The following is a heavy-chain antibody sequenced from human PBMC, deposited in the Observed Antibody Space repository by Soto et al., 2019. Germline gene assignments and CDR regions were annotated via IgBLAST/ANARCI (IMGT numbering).Heavy chain of an antibody. CDR2: ISYSGSP. Sequence: SETLSLTCTVSGVSVSRDYQWIWIRRPPGKGLEWIGHISYSGSPYYHSSLRSRLSISVDTSKNQFSLKVKSVTAADTTVYYCARAWDFWGQGTLVTVSS. V-gene: IGHV4-30-4*01. J-gene: IGHJ1*01. D-gene: IGHD1-26*01. CDR1: GVSVSRDYQ. CDR3: ARAWDF.